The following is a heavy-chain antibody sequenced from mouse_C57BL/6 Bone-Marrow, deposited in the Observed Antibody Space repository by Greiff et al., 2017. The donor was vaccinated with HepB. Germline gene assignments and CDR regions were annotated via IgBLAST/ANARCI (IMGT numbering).Heavy chain of an antibody. Sequence: QVQLQQSGAELVMPGASVKLSCKASGYTFTSYWMHWVKQRPGQGLEWIGEIDPSDSYTNYNQKFKGKSTLTVDKSSSTAYMQLSSLTSEDSAVYYCARANWGFGYWGQGTLVTVSA. J-gene: IGHJ3*01. D-gene: IGHD4-1*01. CDR1: GYTFTSYW. CDR2: IDPSDSYT. V-gene: IGHV1-69*01. CDR3: ARANWGFGY.